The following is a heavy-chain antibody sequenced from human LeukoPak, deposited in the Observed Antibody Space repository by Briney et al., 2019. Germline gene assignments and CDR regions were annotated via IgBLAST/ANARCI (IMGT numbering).Heavy chain of an antibody. CDR2: ISYDGNNE. Sequence: PRRSLRLSCAASGFTFSSYAMHWVRQAPGKGLEWVAVISYDGNNEYYADSVKGRFTISRDNSKNTLDLHMNSLRDEDTAVYYCAIFPGISAPGYLDRWGQGALVTVSS. J-gene: IGHJ5*02. D-gene: IGHD6-13*01. CDR1: GFTFSSYA. CDR3: AIFPGISAPGYLDR. V-gene: IGHV3-30*01.